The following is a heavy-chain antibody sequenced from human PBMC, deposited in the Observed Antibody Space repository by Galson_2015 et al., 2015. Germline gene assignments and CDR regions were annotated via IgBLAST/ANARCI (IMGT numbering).Heavy chain of an antibody. V-gene: IGHV3-74*01. Sequence: SLRLSCAVSGFTFSSYWMHWVHHAPGKGLVWVSRINSDGSDTTYADSVKGRFTISRDNAKNTLFLQMNGLRAEDTAVYYCARVRQTDGLLDYWGQGTLVTVSS. J-gene: IGHJ4*02. CDR3: ARVRQTDGLLDY. CDR1: GFTFSSYW. D-gene: IGHD2-15*01. CDR2: INSDGSDT.